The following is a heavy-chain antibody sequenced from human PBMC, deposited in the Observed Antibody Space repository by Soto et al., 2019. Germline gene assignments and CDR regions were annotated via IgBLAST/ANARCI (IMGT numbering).Heavy chain of an antibody. D-gene: IGHD3-10*01. CDR1: GFTFSSYW. J-gene: IGHJ4*02. CDR2: INRDGSSA. Sequence: EVQLVESGGGLVQPGESLRLSCAASGFTFSSYWMHWVRQAPGKGLLWLSRINRDGSSANYADSVKGRFTISRDNAKNTLYLQRNRLRAEDTAVYYCAKDMVRGANDYWGQGALVTVSS. V-gene: IGHV3-74*01. CDR3: AKDMVRGANDY.